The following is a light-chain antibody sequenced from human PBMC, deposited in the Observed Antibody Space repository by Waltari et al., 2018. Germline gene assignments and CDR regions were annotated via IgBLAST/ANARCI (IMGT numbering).Light chain of an antibody. CDR3: SSYTSINTVV. J-gene: IGLJ2*01. CDR2: DVS. CDR1: TSDVGGSNY. Sequence: QSALTQPASVSGSPGQSITISCTGPTSDVGGSNYVSWYQQHPGKAPKLMIYDVSNRPSGVSNRFSGSKSGNTASLTISGLQAEDEADYYCSSYTSINTVVFGGGTKLTVL. V-gene: IGLV2-14*01.